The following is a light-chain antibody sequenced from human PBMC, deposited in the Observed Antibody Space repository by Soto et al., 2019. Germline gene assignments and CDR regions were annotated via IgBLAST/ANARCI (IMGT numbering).Light chain of an antibody. V-gene: IGLV2-14*01. CDR3: SSYTTSSTVV. CDR2: DVS. Sequence: QSALTQPASVSGSPGQSITISCTGTSSDVGGYNYVSWYQQHPGKAPKLMIYDVSNRPSGVSNRFSGSKSSNTASLTISGLQAEDEADCYCSSYTTSSTVVFGGGTKLTVL. J-gene: IGLJ2*01. CDR1: SSDVGGYNY.